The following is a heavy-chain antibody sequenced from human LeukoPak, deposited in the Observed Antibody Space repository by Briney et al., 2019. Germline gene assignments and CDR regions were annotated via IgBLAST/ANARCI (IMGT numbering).Heavy chain of an antibody. D-gene: IGHD5-24*01. CDR2: ISSSSSTI. CDR1: GFTFSSYT. CDR3: ARDDLVEMATIGDAFDI. Sequence: PGGSLRLSCAASGFTFSSYTMSWVRQAPGKGLEWVSYISSSSSTIYYADSVKGRFTISRDNAKNSLYLQMNSLRAEDTAVYYCARDDLVEMATIGDAFDIWGQGTMVTVSS. V-gene: IGHV3-48*01. J-gene: IGHJ3*02.